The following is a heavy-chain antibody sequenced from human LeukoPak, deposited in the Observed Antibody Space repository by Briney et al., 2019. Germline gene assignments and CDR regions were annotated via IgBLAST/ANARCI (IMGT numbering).Heavy chain of an antibody. D-gene: IGHD2-15*01. V-gene: IGHV3-23*01. J-gene: IGHJ5*02. Sequence: GGSLRLSCAASGFTFSGYAMSWVRQAPGKGLEWVSAISGSGGSTYYADSVKGRFTISRDNSKNTLYLQMNSLRAEDTAVYYCAKAGCSGGSCYSDNWFDPWGQGTLVTVSS. CDR1: GFTFSGYA. CDR3: AKAGCSGGSCYSDNWFDP. CDR2: ISGSGGST.